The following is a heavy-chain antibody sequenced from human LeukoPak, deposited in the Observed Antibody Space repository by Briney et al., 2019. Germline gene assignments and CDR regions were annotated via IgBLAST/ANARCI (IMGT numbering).Heavy chain of an antibody. CDR3: ATSAYDSSGYYHDY. Sequence: PGGSLTLSCAASGFTFSSYSMNWVRQAPGKGLEWVSSISSSNNYIYYADSVKGRFTISRDNAKNSLYLQMNSLRAEDTAVYYCATSAYDSSGYYHDYWGQGTLVTVSS. J-gene: IGHJ4*02. V-gene: IGHV3-21*01. CDR1: GFTFSSYS. CDR2: ISSSNNYI. D-gene: IGHD3-22*01.